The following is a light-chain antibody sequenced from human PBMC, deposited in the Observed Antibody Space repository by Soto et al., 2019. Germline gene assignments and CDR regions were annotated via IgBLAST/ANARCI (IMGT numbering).Light chain of an antibody. CDR1: SSDVGFYNH. CDR3: SSYTRSSSLAI. Sequence: QSALTQPASVSGSPGQSITISCSGTSSDVGFYNHVSWYQQHPGEAPKLLIYEVPIRPSGVSNRFCGSKSGTTASLTVSGLQAEDEGDSYCSSYTRSSSLAIFGGGTQLTVL. CDR2: EVP. J-gene: IGLJ7*01. V-gene: IGLV2-14*01.